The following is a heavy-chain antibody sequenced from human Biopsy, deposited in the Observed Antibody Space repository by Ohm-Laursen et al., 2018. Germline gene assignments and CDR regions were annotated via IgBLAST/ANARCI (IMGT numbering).Heavy chain of an antibody. CDR3: ALQTVAQMKNFDY. D-gene: IGHD6-19*01. V-gene: IGHV1-8*01. CDR1: GYSFTNHD. CDR2: MNPDSGNT. J-gene: IGHJ4*02. Sequence: SVKVSCKASGYSFTNHDINWVRQATGQGLEWMGWMNPDSGNTGCAQNFQGRVTMTRNTSISTAYMEMSRLRSDDTAVYYCALQTVAQMKNFDYWGQGTLVTVSS.